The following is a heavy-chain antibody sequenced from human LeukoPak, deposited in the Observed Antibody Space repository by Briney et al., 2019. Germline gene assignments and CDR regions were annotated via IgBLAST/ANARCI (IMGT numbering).Heavy chain of an antibody. CDR2: IIPIFGTA. CDR1: GGTFSSYA. J-gene: IGHJ6*03. Sequence: GASVKVSCKASGGTFSSYAISWVRQAPGQGLEWMGGIIPIFGTANYAQKFQGRVTTTADESTSTAYMELSSLRSEDTAVYYCARVGRHIGALYYYYYMDVWGKGTTVTVSS. CDR3: ARVGRHIGALYYYYYMDV. V-gene: IGHV1-69*13. D-gene: IGHD2-21*01.